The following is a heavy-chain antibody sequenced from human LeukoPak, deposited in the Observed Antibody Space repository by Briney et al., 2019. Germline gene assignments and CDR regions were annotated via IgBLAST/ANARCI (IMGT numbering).Heavy chain of an antibody. D-gene: IGHD3-22*01. CDR3: ARLNYYDSSGYNWFDP. V-gene: IGHV4-30-2*01. Sequence: SETLSLTCAVSGGSISSGGYSWSWIRQPPGKGLEWIGYIYHSGSTYYNPSLKSRVTISVDRSKNQFSLKLSSVTAADTAVYYCARLNYYDSSGYNWFDPWGQGTLVTVSP. CDR1: GGSISSGGYS. J-gene: IGHJ5*02. CDR2: IYHSGST.